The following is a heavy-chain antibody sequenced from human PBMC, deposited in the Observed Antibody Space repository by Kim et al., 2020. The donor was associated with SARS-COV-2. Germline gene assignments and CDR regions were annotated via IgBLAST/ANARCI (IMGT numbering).Heavy chain of an antibody. D-gene: IGHD5-12*01. Sequence: GESLKISCKGSGYSFTSYWISWVRQMPGKGLEWMGRIDPSGSYTNYSPSFQGHVTISADKSISTAYLQWSSLKASDTAMYYCARHTPPRWLQLAYYYYGMDVWGQGTTVTVSS. V-gene: IGHV5-10-1*01. CDR1: GYSFTSYW. J-gene: IGHJ6*02. CDR2: IDPSGSYT. CDR3: ARHTPPRWLQLAYYYYGMDV.